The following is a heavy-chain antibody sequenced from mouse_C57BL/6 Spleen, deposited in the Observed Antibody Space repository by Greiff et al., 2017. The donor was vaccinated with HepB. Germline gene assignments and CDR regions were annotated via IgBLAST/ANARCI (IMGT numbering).Heavy chain of an antibody. CDR3: ARRRAIDGYYDYAMDY. CDR1: GYTFTSYW. Sequence: QVQLKQPGAELVRPGSSVKLSCKASGYTFTSYWMHWVKQRPIQGLEWIGNIDPSDSETHYNQKFKDKATLTVDKSSSTAYMQLSSLTSEDSAVYYCARRRAIDGYYDYAMDYWGQGTSVTVSS. V-gene: IGHV1-52*01. D-gene: IGHD2-3*01. J-gene: IGHJ4*01. CDR2: IDPSDSET.